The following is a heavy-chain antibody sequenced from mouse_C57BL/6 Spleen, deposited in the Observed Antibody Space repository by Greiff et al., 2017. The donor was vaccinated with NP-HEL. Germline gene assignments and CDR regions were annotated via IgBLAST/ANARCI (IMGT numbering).Heavy chain of an antibody. J-gene: IGHJ1*03. Sequence: QVQLQQSGAELVRPGASVTLSCKASGYTFTDYEMHWVKQTPVHGLEWIGAIGPATGGTAYNQKFKGKAILTADISSSTAYIELLSLTSDDSADYYCTTYFGYFDVWGTGTTVTVSS. D-gene: IGHD2-10*01. CDR1: GYTFTDYE. CDR2: IGPATGGT. CDR3: TTYFGYFDV. V-gene: IGHV1-15*01.